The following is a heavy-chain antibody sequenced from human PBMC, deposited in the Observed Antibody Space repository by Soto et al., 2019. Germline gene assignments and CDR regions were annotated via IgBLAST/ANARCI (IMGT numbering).Heavy chain of an antibody. J-gene: IGHJ4*02. CDR3: ARDFGSDLSAPGAGFDV. D-gene: IGHD3-3*01. CDR2: ISPYNGNT. Sequence: ASVKVSCKASGYFFTTYGISWVRQAPGQGLEWMGWISPYNGNTKYAQSFQGRVTMTTDTSTYTAYMELRSLRSDDPAVYYCARDFGSDLSAPGAGFDVWGQGTVVTVSS. V-gene: IGHV1-18*04. CDR1: GYFFTTYG.